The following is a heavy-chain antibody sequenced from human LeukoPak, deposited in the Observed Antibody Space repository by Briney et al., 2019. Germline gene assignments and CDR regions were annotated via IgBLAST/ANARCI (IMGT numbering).Heavy chain of an antibody. CDR2: VYYTGST. CDR1: GGSISSYY. D-gene: IGHD1-1*01. Sequence: PSETLSLTCTVSGGSISSYYWSWVRQPPGKGLEWIGFVYYTGSTNYSPSLKSRVTMSVDTSKNQFSLKLSSVTAADTAVYYCARDRGTWNDDGFDYWGQGTLVTVSS. V-gene: IGHV4-59*12. CDR3: ARDRGTWNDDGFDY. J-gene: IGHJ4*02.